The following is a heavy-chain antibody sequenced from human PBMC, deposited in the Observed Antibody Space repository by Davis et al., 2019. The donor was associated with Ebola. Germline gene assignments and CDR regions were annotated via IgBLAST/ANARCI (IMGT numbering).Heavy chain of an antibody. CDR2: ISSSGSTI. D-gene: IGHD6-19*01. CDR3: AKDRRIAVAAILDY. Sequence: GESLKISCAASGFTFSDYYMSWIRQAPGKGLEWVSYISSSGSTIYYADSVKGRFTISRDNSKNTLYLQMNSLRAEDTAVYYCAKDRRIAVAAILDYWGQGTLVTVSS. J-gene: IGHJ4*02. V-gene: IGHV3-11*04. CDR1: GFTFSDYY.